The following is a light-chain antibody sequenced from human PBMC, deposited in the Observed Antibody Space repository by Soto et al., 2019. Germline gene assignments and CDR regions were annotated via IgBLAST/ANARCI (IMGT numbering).Light chain of an antibody. CDR3: MQATQFPLT. CDR1: QSVKNTY. V-gene: IGKV3-20*01. J-gene: IGKJ4*01. Sequence: ELVLTQSPGTLSLSPGERATLSCRASQSVKNTYLAWYQKKPGQAPRLLIYGASSRATGIPDRFSGSGSGTDFTLTISRLEAEDVGVYYCMQATQFPLTFGGGTKVEIK. CDR2: GAS.